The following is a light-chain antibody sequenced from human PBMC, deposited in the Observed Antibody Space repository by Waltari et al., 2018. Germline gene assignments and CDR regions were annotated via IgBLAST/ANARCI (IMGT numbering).Light chain of an antibody. CDR1: QSLLHSNGYNY. Sequence: DIVMTQSPLSLPVTPGEPASISCRSSQSLLHSNGYNYLGLYLHTPGQSPPLLIYLGSDRASGVPVRFSGSGSGTDFTLKISRVEAEDVGVYYCMQALQTPFTFGPGTKVDIK. CDR3: MQALQTPFT. J-gene: IGKJ3*01. CDR2: LGS. V-gene: IGKV2-28*01.